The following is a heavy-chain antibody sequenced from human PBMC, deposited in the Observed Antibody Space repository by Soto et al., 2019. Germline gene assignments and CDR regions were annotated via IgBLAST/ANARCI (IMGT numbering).Heavy chain of an antibody. V-gene: IGHV4-59*01. CDR2: VYYSGNT. CDR3: ARKGAAASYAHYYMDV. J-gene: IGHJ6*03. D-gene: IGHD6-13*01. Sequence: SETLSLTCTVSGGSISPDYWSWIRQPPGKGLEWIGYVYYSGNTNYNPSLESRVTISVDTSRNRFSLNLTSATAADTAVYYCARKGAAASYAHYYMDVWGRGTAVTVSS. CDR1: GGSISPDY.